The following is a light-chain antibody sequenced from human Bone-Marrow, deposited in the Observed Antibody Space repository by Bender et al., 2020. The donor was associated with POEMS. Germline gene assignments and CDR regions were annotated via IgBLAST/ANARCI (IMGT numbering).Light chain of an antibody. Sequence: QSVLTQPPSVSGAPGQRVTISCTGSTSNLGTGYAVHWYQQLPGTAPKLLIYDNNNRPSGVPDRFSGSKSGTSASLAITGLQSDDEAIYFCVAWDASLNGWVFGGGTKLTVL. V-gene: IGLV1-50*01. CDR3: VAWDASLNGWV. CDR2: DNN. J-gene: IGLJ3*02. CDR1: TSNLGTGYA.